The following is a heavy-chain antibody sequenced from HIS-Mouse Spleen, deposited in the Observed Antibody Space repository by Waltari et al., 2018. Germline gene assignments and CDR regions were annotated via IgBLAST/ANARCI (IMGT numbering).Heavy chain of an antibody. CDR3: ARDLDCSSTSCYSRYYYYGMDV. CDR2: ISAYNGNT. Sequence: QVQLVQSGAEVKKPGASVKVSCKASGYTFTSYGISWVRQAPGQGLEWMGWISAYNGNTNYAQKLQGRVTMTTDTSTSTAYMELRSLRSDDTAVYYCARDLDCSSTSCYSRYYYYGMDVWGQGTTVTVSS. CDR1: GYTFTSYG. D-gene: IGHD2-2*01. J-gene: IGHJ6*02. V-gene: IGHV1-18*01.